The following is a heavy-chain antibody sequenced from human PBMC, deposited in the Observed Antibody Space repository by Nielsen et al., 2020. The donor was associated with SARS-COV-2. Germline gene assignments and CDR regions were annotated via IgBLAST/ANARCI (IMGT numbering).Heavy chain of an antibody. D-gene: IGHD6-6*01. Sequence: GGSLRLSCAASGFTFSSYAMHWVRQAPGKGLEWVAVISYDGSNKYYADSVKGRFTISRDNSKNTLYLQMNSLRVEDTAVYYCVKWVQLDLGYYYHGMDVWGQGTTVTVSS. CDR2: ISYDGSNK. CDR1: GFTFSSYA. CDR3: VKWVQLDLGYYYHGMDV. J-gene: IGHJ6*02. V-gene: IGHV3-30-3*02.